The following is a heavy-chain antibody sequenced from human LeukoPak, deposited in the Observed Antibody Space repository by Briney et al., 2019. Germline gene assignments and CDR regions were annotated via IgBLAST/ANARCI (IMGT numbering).Heavy chain of an antibody. Sequence: PGGSLRLSCAASGFTFSSYSMNWVRQAPGKGLEWVSSISSSSSYIYYADSVKGRFTISRDNSKNTLYLQMNSLRAEDTAVYYCARDWGYDILTGYYNAPGYWGQGTLVTVSS. D-gene: IGHD3-9*01. J-gene: IGHJ4*02. CDR1: GFTFSSYS. V-gene: IGHV3-21*04. CDR2: ISSSSSYI. CDR3: ARDWGYDILTGYYNAPGY.